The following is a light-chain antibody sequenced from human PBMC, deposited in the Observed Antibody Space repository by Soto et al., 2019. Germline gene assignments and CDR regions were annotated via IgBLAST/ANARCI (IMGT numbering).Light chain of an antibody. V-gene: IGKV1-39*01. J-gene: IGKJ1*01. CDR3: QQSYMTPRT. CDR1: QTIDVY. Sequence: DIQMTQSPSSLSASVGDRVSITCRASQTIDVYLNWYLQKPGRAPQLLIYAASKLQGGVPSRFSGSGSGTDFTLTISSLQPDDSGTYLCQQSYMTPRTFGQGTKVEI. CDR2: AAS.